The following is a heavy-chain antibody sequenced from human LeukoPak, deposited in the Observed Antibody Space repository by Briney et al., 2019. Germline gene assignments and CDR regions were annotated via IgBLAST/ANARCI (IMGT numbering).Heavy chain of an antibody. V-gene: IGHV3-7*01. Sequence: PGGSLRLTCSASGFTFSSFWMSCLRQAPGKAVQWVANIKQDGSEKYYVDSVKGRFTISRDNAKNSLYLQMNSLRAEDTAVYYCRGIQLWARTYAFDIWGQGTMVTVSS. D-gene: IGHD5-18*01. CDR3: RGIQLWARTYAFDI. J-gene: IGHJ3*02. CDR1: GFTFSSFW. CDR2: IKQDGSEK.